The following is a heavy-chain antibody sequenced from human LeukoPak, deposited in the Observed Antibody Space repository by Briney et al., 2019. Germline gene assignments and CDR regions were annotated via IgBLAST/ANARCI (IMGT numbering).Heavy chain of an antibody. CDR2: INTNTGNP. CDR1: GYTFTSYA. V-gene: IGHV7-4-1*02. CDR3: ASRYSSSWYLSGALYYFDY. J-gene: IGHJ4*02. D-gene: IGHD6-13*01. Sequence: ASVKVSCKASGYTFTSYAMNWVRQAPGQGLEWMGWINTNTGNPTYAQGFTGRFVFSLDTSVSTAYLQISSLKAEDTAVYYCASRYSSSWYLSGALYYFDYWGQGTLVTVSS.